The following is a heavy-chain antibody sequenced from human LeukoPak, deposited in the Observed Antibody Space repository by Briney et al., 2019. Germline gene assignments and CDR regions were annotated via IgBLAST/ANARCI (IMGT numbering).Heavy chain of an antibody. J-gene: IGHJ5*02. V-gene: IGHV4-61*02. D-gene: IGHD3-3*01. CDR3: GRDHRESFYDFWSAFDP. CDR1: GGSISSGYYY. CDR2: YYTSGST. Sequence: KPSETLSLTCIVSGGSISSGYYYWCWIRHPAGEGVEWVGGYYTSGSTNYNPSLKSRLTISVDTSKNQYSLKLSSVTAADTAVYYCGRDHRESFYDFWSAFDPWGQGTLVTVSS.